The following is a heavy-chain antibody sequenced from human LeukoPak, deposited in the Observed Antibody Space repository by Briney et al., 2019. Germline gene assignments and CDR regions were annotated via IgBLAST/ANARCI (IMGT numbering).Heavy chain of an antibody. CDR2: ITVSGGTT. CDR3: AKYLTARGPPYALDV. V-gene: IGHV3-23*01. Sequence: GGSLRLSCAASEFTFSSYAMQWVRQAPGKGLEWVSGITVSGGTTYYTDSVKGRFTISRDNSKNALYLQMNSLRAEDSAVYYCAKYLTARGPPYALDVWGQGTTVTVSS. D-gene: IGHD1-14*01. J-gene: IGHJ6*02. CDR1: EFTFSSYA.